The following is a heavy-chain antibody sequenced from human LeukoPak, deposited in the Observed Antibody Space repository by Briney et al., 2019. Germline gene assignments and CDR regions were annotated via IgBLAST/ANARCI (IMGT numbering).Heavy chain of an antibody. V-gene: IGHV3-30*03. CDR3: ARHGVDTAMVADY. Sequence: GGSLRLSCAASGFTFSSYGVHWVRQAPGKGLEWVAVISYDGSNKYYADSVKGRFTISRDNSKNTLYLQMNSLRAEDTAVYYCARHGVDTAMVADYWGQGTLVTVSS. CDR2: ISYDGSNK. J-gene: IGHJ4*02. CDR1: GFTFSSYG. D-gene: IGHD5-18*01.